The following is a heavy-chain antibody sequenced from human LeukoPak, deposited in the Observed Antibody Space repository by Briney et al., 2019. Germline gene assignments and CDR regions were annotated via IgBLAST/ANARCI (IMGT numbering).Heavy chain of an antibody. CDR1: GFTFSSYG. V-gene: IGHV3-30*18. CDR2: ISYDGSNK. D-gene: IGHD3-22*01. J-gene: IGHJ6*02. Sequence: PGGSLRLSCAASGFTFSSYGMHWVRQAPGKGLEWVAVISYDGSNKYYADSVKGRFTISRDNSKNTLYLQMNSLRAEDTAAYYCAKVYDSSGYYYSFYYYYGMDVWGQGTTVTVSS. CDR3: AKVYDSSGYYYSFYYYYGMDV.